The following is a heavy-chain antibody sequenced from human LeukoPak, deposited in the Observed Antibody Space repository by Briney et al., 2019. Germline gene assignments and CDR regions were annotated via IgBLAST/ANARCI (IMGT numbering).Heavy chain of an antibody. J-gene: IGHJ4*02. Sequence: GGSLRLSCAASGFTFSSHWMSWVRQAPGKGLEGVANIKQDGSEKYYVDSVKGRFTISRDNAKNSLYLQMNSLRAEDTAVYYCARAHPGDYSDFQFDYWGQGTLVTVSS. CDR1: GFTFSSHW. D-gene: IGHD4-11*01. CDR3: ARAHPGDYSDFQFDY. CDR2: IKQDGSEK. V-gene: IGHV3-7*01.